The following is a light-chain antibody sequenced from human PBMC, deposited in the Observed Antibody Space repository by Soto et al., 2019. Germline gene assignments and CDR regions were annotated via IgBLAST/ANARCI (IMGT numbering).Light chain of an antibody. CDR3: QAWDSYIVV. J-gene: IGLJ2*01. CDR1: KLGDKY. V-gene: IGLV3-1*01. CDR2: QDT. Sequence: SYELTQPPSVSVSPGQTANITCSGHKLGDKYAYWYQQKPGQSPVLVIYQDTKRPSGIPERFSGSNSGNTATLTISGTQAMDEADFYCQAWDSYIVVFGGGTKVTVL.